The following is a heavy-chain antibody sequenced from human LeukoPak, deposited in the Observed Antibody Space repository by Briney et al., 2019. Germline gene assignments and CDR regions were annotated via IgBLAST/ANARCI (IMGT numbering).Heavy chain of an antibody. V-gene: IGHV3-23*01. CDR1: GFTFSSYA. CDR3: AKERPSIAVAGTSTLDY. Sequence: GGSLRLSCAASGFTFSSYAMSWVRQAPGKGLEWVSAISGSGGSTYYADSVKGRFTISRDNSKNTLCLQMNSLRAEDTAVYYCAKERPSIAVAGTSTLDYWGQGTLVTVSS. J-gene: IGHJ4*02. CDR2: ISGSGGST. D-gene: IGHD6-19*01.